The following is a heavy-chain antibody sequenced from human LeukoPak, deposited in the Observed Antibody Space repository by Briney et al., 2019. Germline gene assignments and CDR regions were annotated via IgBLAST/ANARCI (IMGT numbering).Heavy chain of an antibody. Sequence: SETLSLTCTVSGGSISSSSYYWGWIRQPPGKGLEWIGSIYYSGSTYYNPSLKSRVTISVDTSKNQFSLKLSSVTAADTAVYYCARDQSPYYDSSNDAFDIWGQGTMVTVSS. J-gene: IGHJ3*02. V-gene: IGHV4-39*07. CDR3: ARDQSPYYDSSNDAFDI. D-gene: IGHD3-22*01. CDR1: GGSISSSSYY. CDR2: IYYSGST.